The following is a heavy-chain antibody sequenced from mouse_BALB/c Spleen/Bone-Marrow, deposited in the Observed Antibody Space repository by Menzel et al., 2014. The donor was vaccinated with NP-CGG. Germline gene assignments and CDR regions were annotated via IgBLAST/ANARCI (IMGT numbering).Heavy chain of an antibody. V-gene: IGHV1S135*01. D-gene: IGHD2-1*01. Sequence: VQLQQSGPELVKPGASVKVSCKASGYAFTSYNIYWVKQSHGKSLEWIGYIDPYNDDTNYNQKFKVKATLTVDKSSSTAYMHLNSLTSEDSAVYYCASCGNYEAWFAYWGQGTLVTVSA. CDR2: IDPYNDDT. J-gene: IGHJ3*01. CDR3: ASCGNYEAWFAY. CDR1: GYAFTSYN.